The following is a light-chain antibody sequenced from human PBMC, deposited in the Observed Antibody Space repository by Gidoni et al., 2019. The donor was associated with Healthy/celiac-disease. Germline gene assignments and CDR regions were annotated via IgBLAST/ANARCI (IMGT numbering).Light chain of an antibody. J-gene: IGKJ2*01. CDR1: QSVNSN. V-gene: IGKV3-15*01. CDR3: QQYNNWPPRDT. CDR2: GAS. Sequence: EIVMTQPPATLSVSPGERATLSCRASQSVNSNLAWYQQKPGQAPRLLIYGASTRATGIPARFSGSGSGTEFTLTISSLQSEDFAVYYCQQYNNWPPRDTFGQGTKLEIK.